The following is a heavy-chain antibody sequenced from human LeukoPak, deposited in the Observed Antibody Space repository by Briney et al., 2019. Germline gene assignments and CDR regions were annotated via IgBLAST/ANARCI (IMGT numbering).Heavy chain of an antibody. CDR1: GGSISSSSYY. Sequence: KTSETLSLTCTVSGGSISSSSYYWGWIRQPPGKGLEWIGSIYYSGSTYYNPSLKSRVTISVDTSKNQFSLKLSSVTAADTAVYYCAREKVGAPKANAFDIWGQGTMVTVSS. CDR2: IYYSGST. CDR3: AREKVGAPKANAFDI. V-gene: IGHV4-39*07. D-gene: IGHD1-26*01. J-gene: IGHJ3*02.